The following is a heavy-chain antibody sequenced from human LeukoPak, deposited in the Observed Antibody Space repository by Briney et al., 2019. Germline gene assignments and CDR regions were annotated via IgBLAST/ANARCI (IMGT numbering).Heavy chain of an antibody. CDR2: ICYSGDT. Sequence: SETLSLTCTVSSGSISSYYWSWIRQPPGKGLEWIGYICYSGDTNYNPSLMSRVTISLDTSKNQFSPKLSSVTAADTALYYCARHMGSYPLLPYDYWGQGTLVTVSS. CDR1: SGSISSYY. J-gene: IGHJ4*02. CDR3: ARHMGSYPLLPYDY. D-gene: IGHD1-26*01. V-gene: IGHV4-59*08.